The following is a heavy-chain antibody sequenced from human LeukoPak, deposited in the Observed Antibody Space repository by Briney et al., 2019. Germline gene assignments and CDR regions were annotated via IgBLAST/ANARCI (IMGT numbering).Heavy chain of an antibody. CDR1: GFTFSSYW. CDR2: IKQDGSEK. D-gene: IGHD3-10*01. J-gene: IGHJ4*02. V-gene: IGHV3-7*01. CDR3: ARVGPYYYGSGSISADFDY. Sequence: GGSLRLSCAASGFTFSSYWMSWVRQAPGKGLEWVANIKQDGSEKYYVDSVKGRFTISRDNAKNSLYPQMNSLRAEDTAVYYCARVGPYYYGSGSISADFDYWGQGTLVTVSS.